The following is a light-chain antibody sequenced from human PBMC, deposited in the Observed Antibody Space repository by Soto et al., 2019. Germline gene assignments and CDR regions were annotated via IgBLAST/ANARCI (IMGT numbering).Light chain of an antibody. Sequence: QSALTQPASVSGSPGQSITISCTGTSSDVGGYNYVSWYQQHPGKAPKVMIYDVSNRPSGVSNRFSGSKSGNTASLTISGLQAEDKADYYCSSYTSSSTLLVFGTGTKLTVL. J-gene: IGLJ1*01. CDR1: SSDVGGYNY. CDR2: DVS. CDR3: SSYTSSSTLLV. V-gene: IGLV2-14*01.